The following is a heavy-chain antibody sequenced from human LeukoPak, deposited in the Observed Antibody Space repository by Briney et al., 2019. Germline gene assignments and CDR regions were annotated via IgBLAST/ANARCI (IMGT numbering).Heavy chain of an antibody. D-gene: IGHD3-9*01. CDR2: IYTSGST. CDR3: ARDHYDILTGFLRFDP. CDR1: GGSFSGYY. V-gene: IGHV4-4*07. Sequence: PSETLSLTCAVYGGSFSGYYWSWIRQPAGKGLEWIGRIYTSGSTNYNPSLKSRVTMSVDTSKNQFSLKLSSVTAADTAVYYCARDHYDILTGFLRFDPWGQGTLVTVSS. J-gene: IGHJ5*02.